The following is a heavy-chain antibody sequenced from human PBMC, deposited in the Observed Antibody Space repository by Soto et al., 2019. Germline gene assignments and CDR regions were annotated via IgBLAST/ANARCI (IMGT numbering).Heavy chain of an antibody. J-gene: IGHJ6*02. CDR1: DDSVSSVYYY. Sequence: SETLSLTCTVSDDSVSSVYYYWSWIRQPPGKGLEWIGYIYYSGSTDYNPSLKSRVTISLDTSKNQFSLKLSSVTAADTAVYYCARGAPVYSSSLNYYYYGMDVWGQGTTVTVSS. V-gene: IGHV4-61*01. D-gene: IGHD6-6*01. CDR2: IYYSGST. CDR3: ARGAPVYSSSLNYYYYGMDV.